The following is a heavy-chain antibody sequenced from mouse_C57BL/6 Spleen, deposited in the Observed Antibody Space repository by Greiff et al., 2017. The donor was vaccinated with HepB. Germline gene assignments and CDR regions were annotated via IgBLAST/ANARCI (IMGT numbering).Heavy chain of an antibody. V-gene: IGHV1-50*01. D-gene: IGHD1-1*01. CDR3: AKIYYGSSYPAWFAY. CDR1: GYTFTSYW. Sequence: QVQLQQSGAELVKPGASVKLSCKASGYTFTSYWMQWVKQRPGQGLEWIGEIDPSDSYTNYNQKFKGKATLTVDTSSSTAYMQLSSLTSEDSAVYYCAKIYYGSSYPAWFAYWGQGTLVTVSA. J-gene: IGHJ3*01. CDR2: IDPSDSYT.